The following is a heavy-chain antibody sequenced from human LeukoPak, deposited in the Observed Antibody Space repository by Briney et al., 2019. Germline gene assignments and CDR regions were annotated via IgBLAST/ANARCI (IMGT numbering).Heavy chain of an antibody. D-gene: IGHD3-22*01. V-gene: IGHV1-18*01. CDR3: ARASVKYYYDSSGRDGAFDI. Sequence: ASVKVSCKASGYTFTSYGISWVRQAPGQGLEWMGWISAYNGNTNYAQKLQGRVTMTTDTSTSTAYMELRSLRSDDTAVYYCARASVKYYYDSSGRDGAFDIWGQGTMVTVSS. CDR1: GYTFTSYG. CDR2: ISAYNGNT. J-gene: IGHJ3*02.